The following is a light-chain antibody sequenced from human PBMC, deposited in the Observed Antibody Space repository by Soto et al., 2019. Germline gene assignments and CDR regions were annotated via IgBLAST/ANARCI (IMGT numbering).Light chain of an antibody. V-gene: IGLV1-40*01. CDR1: SSNIGAGYV. J-gene: IGLJ2*01. CDR2: DNT. Sequence: QSVLTQPPSVSAAPGQRVTISCTGSSSNIGAGYVVHWYQQLPGTAPKLLIHDNTNRPSGVPDRFSGSKSGTSASLAITGLQAEDEADYYRQSYDSSLSASVFGGGTKLTVL. CDR3: QSYDSSLSASV.